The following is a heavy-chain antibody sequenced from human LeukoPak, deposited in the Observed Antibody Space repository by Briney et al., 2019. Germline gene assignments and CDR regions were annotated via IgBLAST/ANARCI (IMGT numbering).Heavy chain of an antibody. CDR2: IIPIFGTA. Sequence: SVKVSCKASGGTFSSYAISWVRQAPGQGLEWMGRIIPIFGTANYAQKFQGRVTITTDESASTAYMELSSLRSEDTAVYYCAREGYDFWSGYCDYWGQGTLVTVSS. CDR3: AREGYDFWSGYCDY. CDR1: GGTFSSYA. D-gene: IGHD3-3*01. V-gene: IGHV1-69*05. J-gene: IGHJ4*02.